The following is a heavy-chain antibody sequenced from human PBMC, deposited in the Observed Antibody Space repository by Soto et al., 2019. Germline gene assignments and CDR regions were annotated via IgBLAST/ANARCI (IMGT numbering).Heavy chain of an antibody. Sequence: QVQLVQSGGEVKKPGASVKVSCKASGYTFSSYGINWVRQAPGQGLEWLGWISPYDGNTKYAQILQGRVSMTTDTYPKTAYMEVRSLRSDDTAVYYFARGGYYDSSGSRNYHYYGRNVWGQGTTVTVSS. CDR3: ARGGYYDSSGSRNYHYYGRNV. CDR2: ISPYDGNT. D-gene: IGHD3-22*01. CDR1: GYTFSSYG. J-gene: IGHJ6*02. V-gene: IGHV1-18*01.